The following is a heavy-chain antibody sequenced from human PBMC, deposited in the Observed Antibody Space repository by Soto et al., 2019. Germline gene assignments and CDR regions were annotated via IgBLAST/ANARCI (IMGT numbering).Heavy chain of an antibody. CDR3: AGVVVVAYYYGMDV. J-gene: IGHJ6*02. D-gene: IGHD2-15*01. V-gene: IGHV3-21*04. CDR1: GFNFNSYT. Sequence: GGSLRLSCAASGFNFNSYTINWVRQAPGKRLEWPSSISSSGSTYYADSVKGRFTISRDNSKNTLYLQMNSLRAEDTAVYYCAGVVVVAYYYGMDVWGQGTTVTVSS. CDR2: ISSSGST.